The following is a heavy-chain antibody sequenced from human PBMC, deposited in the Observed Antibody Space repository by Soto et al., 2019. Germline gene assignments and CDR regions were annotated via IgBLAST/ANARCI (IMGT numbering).Heavy chain of an antibody. Sequence: QVQLVQSGAEVKKPGASVKVSCKASGYTFTSYGISWVRQAPGQGLEWMGWISAYNGNTNYAQKLQGRVTMTTDTPTRTAYMELRRLRSEDTAVYYCARDSGDTDGFGELCDYWGQGTLVTVSS. V-gene: IGHV1-18*01. D-gene: IGHD3-10*01. CDR1: GYTFTSYG. J-gene: IGHJ4*02. CDR2: ISAYNGNT. CDR3: ARDSGDTDGFGELCDY.